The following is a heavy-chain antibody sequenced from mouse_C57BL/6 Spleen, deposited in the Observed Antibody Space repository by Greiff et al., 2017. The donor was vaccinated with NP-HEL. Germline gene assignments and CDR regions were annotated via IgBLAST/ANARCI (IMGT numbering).Heavy chain of an antibody. D-gene: IGHD1-1*01. CDR2: IDPENGDT. CDR3: TTSFTTVVAREY. J-gene: IGHJ2*01. Sequence: VQLQQSGAELVRPGASVKLSCTASGFNIKDDYMHWVKQRPEQGLEWIGWIDPENGDTEYASKFQGQATITADTSSNTASLQLSSLTSEDTAVYYCTTSFTTVVAREYWGQGTTLTVSS. V-gene: IGHV14-4*01. CDR1: GFNIKDDY.